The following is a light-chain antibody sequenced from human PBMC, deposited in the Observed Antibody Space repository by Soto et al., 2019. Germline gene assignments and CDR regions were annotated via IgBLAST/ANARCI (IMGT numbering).Light chain of an antibody. CDR2: AAS. CDR3: QHADSFPLIT. J-gene: IGKJ5*01. CDR1: PGISSW. V-gene: IGKV1-12*01. Sequence: ITLTQSPCAGSALVGRGVPIICRASPGISSWLAWYQQKPGKAPKLLIYAASSLQSGVPSRFSGSGSGTDFTLTISSLQPEDFATYYCQHADSFPLITFGQGTRLEIK.